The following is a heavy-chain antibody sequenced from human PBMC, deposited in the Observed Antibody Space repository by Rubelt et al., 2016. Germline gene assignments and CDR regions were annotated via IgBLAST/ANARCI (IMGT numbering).Heavy chain of an antibody. Sequence: QLQLQESGPGLVKPSETLSLTRTVSGGSISSDDKWTWVRQPPGKELEWIGEIDRSGNTNYNPSLKSRVTTSVDKSKNQFSLDLSSVTAADTAVYYCARGGNWKLDCWGQGTLVTVSS. D-gene: IGHD1-1*01. CDR1: GGSISSDDK. CDR2: IDRSGNT. CDR3: ARGGNWKLDC. V-gene: IGHV4-4*02. J-gene: IGHJ4*02.